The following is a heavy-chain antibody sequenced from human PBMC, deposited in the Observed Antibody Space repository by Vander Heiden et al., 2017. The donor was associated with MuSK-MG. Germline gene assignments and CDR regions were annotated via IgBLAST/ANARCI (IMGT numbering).Heavy chain of an antibody. J-gene: IGHJ5*02. D-gene: IGHD6-13*01. CDR2: MNPNSGNT. V-gene: IGHV1-8*01. CDR3: ARGIGYSSSWYIEYWFDP. Sequence: QVQLVQSGAEVKKPGASVKVSCKASGYTFTSYDINWVRQATGQGLEWMGWMNPNSGNTGYAKKFQGRVTMTRNTSISTAYRELSSLRSEDTAVYYCARGIGYSSSWYIEYWFDPWGQGTMVTVYS. CDR1: GYTFTSYD.